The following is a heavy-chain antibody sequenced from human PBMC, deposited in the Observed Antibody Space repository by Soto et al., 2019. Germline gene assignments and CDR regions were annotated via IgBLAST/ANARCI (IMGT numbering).Heavy chain of an antibody. CDR3: ARERKMAIGVYYYYYGMDV. CDR2: ISAYNGNT. CDR1: GYTFTSYG. D-gene: IGHD2-21*01. Sequence: QVQLVQSGAEVKKPGASVKVSCKASGYTFTSYGISWVRQAPGQGLEWMGWISAYNGNTNYAQKLQGRVTMTTDTSTSTAYMELRSLISDDRAVYCCARERKMAIGVYYYYYGMDVWGQRTLVTVSS. V-gene: IGHV1-18*01. J-gene: IGHJ6*02.